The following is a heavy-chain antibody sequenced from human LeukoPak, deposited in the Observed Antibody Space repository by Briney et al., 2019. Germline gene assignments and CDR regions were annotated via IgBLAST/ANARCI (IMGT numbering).Heavy chain of an antibody. CDR3: ARGPRYYYDSSGYYFLDY. Sequence: GGSLRLSCAASGFTFSSYWMSWVRQAPGKGLEWVANIKQDGSEKYYVDSVKGRFTISRDNAKNSLYLQMNSLRAEDTAVYYCARGPRYYYDSSGYYFLDYWGQGTPVTVSS. D-gene: IGHD3-22*01. V-gene: IGHV3-7*01. J-gene: IGHJ4*02. CDR1: GFTFSSYW. CDR2: IKQDGSEK.